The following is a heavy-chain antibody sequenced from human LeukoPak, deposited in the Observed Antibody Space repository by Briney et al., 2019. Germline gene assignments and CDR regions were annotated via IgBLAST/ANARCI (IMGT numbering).Heavy chain of an antibody. CDR2: IRYDGSNE. CDR3: AKDWDFYGSGNFYTCIDY. CDR1: GFTFSSYG. Sequence: GGSLRLSCAASGFTFSSYGMHWVRQAPGKGLEWVAFIRYDGSNEYYEDSVKGRFTISRDNSKNTLYLQMNSLRAEDTAVYLCAKDWDFYGSGNFYTCIDYWGQGTLVTASS. D-gene: IGHD3-10*01. V-gene: IGHV3-30*02. J-gene: IGHJ4*02.